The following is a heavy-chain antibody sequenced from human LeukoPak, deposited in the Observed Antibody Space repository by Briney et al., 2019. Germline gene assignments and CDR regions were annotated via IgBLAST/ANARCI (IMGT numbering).Heavy chain of an antibody. Sequence: ASVKVSCKASGYTFTTYAMNWVRQAPGQGLEWMGWINANTGNPTYAQGFTGRFVFSLDTSVSTAYVQIRSLKAEDTAVYYCARANYYDVSGYVTYFDSWGQGTLVTVPS. V-gene: IGHV7-4-1*02. CDR1: GYTFTTYA. CDR3: ARANYYDVSGYVTYFDS. J-gene: IGHJ4*02. CDR2: INANTGNP. D-gene: IGHD3-22*01.